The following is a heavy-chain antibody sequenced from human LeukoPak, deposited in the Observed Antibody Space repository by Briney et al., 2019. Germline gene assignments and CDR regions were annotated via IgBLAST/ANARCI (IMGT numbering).Heavy chain of an antibody. CDR2: IYHTGST. CDR1: GGSISSTIHY. J-gene: IGHJ3*02. D-gene: IGHD3-9*01. V-gene: IGHV4-39*01. CDR3: ARQGTDYDILTGYARAFDI. Sequence: SETLSLTCTVSGGSISSTIHYWCWIRQRPGKGLEWIGTIYHTGSTYYNPSLKIRVTISVDTSKNQFSLKLSSVPATDTAVYYCARQGTDYDILTGYARAFDIWGQGTMATVSS.